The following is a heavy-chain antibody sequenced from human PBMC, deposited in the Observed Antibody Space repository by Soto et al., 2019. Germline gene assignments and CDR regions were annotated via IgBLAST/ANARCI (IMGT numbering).Heavy chain of an antibody. V-gene: IGHV4-39*01. CDR3: ARLENYYDSSGYYYYFDY. CDR2: IYYSGST. CDR1: GGSISSSSYY. D-gene: IGHD3-22*01. Sequence: SETLSLTCTVSGGSISSSSYYWGWIRQPPGKGLEWIGSIYYSGSTYYNQSLKSRVTISVDTSKNQFSLKLSSVTAADTAVYYFARLENYYDSSGYYYYFDYWGQGTLVTVSS. J-gene: IGHJ4*02.